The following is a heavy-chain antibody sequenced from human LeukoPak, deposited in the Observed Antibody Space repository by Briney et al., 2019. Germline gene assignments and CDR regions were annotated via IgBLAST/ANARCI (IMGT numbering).Heavy chain of an antibody. V-gene: IGHV7-4-1*02. D-gene: IGHD6-19*01. CDR2: INTNTGNP. CDR3: AAQTGRWLVRWDY. J-gene: IGHJ4*02. Sequence: ASVKVSCKASGYSFTTYAMNWVRQAPGQGFEWMGWINTNTGNPTYAQGFTGRFVFSLDTSVSTAYLQISSLKAEDTAVYYCAAQTGRWLVRWDYWGQGTLVTVSS. CDR1: GYSFTTYA.